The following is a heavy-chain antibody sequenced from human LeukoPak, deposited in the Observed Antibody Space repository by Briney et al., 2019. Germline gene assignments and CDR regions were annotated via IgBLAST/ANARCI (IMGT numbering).Heavy chain of an antibody. CDR2: ISAYNGNT. J-gene: IGHJ6*02. CDR1: GYTFTSYG. CDR3: ARDHNAERIPTYYYYGMDV. D-gene: IGHD1-14*01. Sequence: ASVKVSCKASGYTFTSYGTSWARQAPGQGLEWMGWISAYNGNTNYAQKLQGRVTMTTDTSTSTAYMELRSLRSDDTAVYYCARDHNAERIPTYYYYGMDVWGQGTTVTVSS. V-gene: IGHV1-18*01.